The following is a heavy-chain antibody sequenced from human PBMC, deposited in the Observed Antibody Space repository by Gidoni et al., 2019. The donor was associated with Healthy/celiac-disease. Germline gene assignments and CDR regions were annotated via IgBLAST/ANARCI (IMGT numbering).Heavy chain of an antibody. V-gene: IGHV3-23*01. J-gene: IGHJ4*02. D-gene: IGHD4-17*01. CDR2: ISGSGGST. Sequence: EVQLLESGGGLVQPGGSLRLSCAAAGFSFSSYAMSWVRQAPGKGLEWVSAISGSGGSTYYADSVKGRFTISRDNSKNTLYLQMNSLRAEDTAVYYCAKDPARYGGNSGEFDYWVQGTLVTVSS. CDR1: GFSFSSYA. CDR3: AKDPARYGGNSGEFDY.